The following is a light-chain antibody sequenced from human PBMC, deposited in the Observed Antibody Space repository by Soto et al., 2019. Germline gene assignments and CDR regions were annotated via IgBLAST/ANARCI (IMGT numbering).Light chain of an antibody. Sequence: DMQMTQSTSTLSASVGDRFTITCRASQTIDSWLAWYQQRPGKPPNLLIYKASTLASGVPSRFSGSGSGTEFTLTINSLQPDDFATYYCQQYNSYSFGQGTKVDI. J-gene: IGKJ1*01. CDR1: QTIDSW. CDR2: KAS. CDR3: QQYNSYS. V-gene: IGKV1-5*03.